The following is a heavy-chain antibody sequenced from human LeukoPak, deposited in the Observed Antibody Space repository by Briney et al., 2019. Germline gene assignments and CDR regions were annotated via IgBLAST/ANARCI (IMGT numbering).Heavy chain of an antibody. CDR1: GGSFSGYY. J-gene: IGHJ4*02. CDR3: ARGRIYCTNGVCYFRFDY. CDR2: INHGGST. Sequence: SETLSLTCAVYGGSFSGYYWSWIRQPPGKGREWIGEINHGGSTNYNPSLKSRVTISVDTSKNQFSLKLSSVTAADTAVYYCARGRIYCTNGVCYFRFDYWGQGTLVTVSS. V-gene: IGHV4-34*01. D-gene: IGHD2-8*01.